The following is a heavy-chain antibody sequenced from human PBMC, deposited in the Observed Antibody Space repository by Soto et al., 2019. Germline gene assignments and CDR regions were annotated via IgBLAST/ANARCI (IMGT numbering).Heavy chain of an antibody. CDR1: GFTVNSDY. V-gene: IGHV3-53*02. CDR3: ARSFDYGYIHH. J-gene: IGHJ4*02. D-gene: IGHD3-10*01. CDR2: IYAGGST. Sequence: EVQLVETGGGLTQPGGSLRLSCENSGFTVNSDYMSWVRQAPGKGLEWVSIIYAGGSTYYADSVRGRFTISSDNSRNTLYLKMNSLRVEDTALYYCARSFDYGYIHHWGQGTLVTVSS.